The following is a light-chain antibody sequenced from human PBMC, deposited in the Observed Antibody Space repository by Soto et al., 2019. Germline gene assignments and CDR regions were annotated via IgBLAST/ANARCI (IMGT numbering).Light chain of an antibody. J-gene: IGKJ1*01. Sequence: EILLTQSPGTLSLSPGERATLSCRSSQSVSNTYLAWYQQKPGQAPRLLISGASSRATGIPDRFSGSGSGTEFTLTISSLQSEDFAVYYCQQSSNWPRTFGQGTKVDIK. CDR3: QQSSNWPRT. CDR1: QSVSNTY. V-gene: IGKV3-20*01. CDR2: GAS.